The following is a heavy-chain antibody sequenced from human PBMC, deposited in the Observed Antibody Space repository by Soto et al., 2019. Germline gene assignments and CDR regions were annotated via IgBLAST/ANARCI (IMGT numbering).Heavy chain of an antibody. Sequence: QVQLQESGPGLVKPSETLSLICTVSGGSISSYYWSWIRQPPGKGLEWIGYIYYSGSTNYNPSLKGRVTISVDTSKNQFSLKLSSVTAADTAVYYCARFPRGYSYGHFDYWGQGTLVTVSS. D-gene: IGHD5-18*01. J-gene: IGHJ4*02. CDR2: IYYSGST. CDR1: GGSISSYY. V-gene: IGHV4-59*01. CDR3: ARFPRGYSYGHFDY.